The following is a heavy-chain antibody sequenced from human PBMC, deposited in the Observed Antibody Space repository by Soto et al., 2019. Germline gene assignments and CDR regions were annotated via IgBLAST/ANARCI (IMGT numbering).Heavy chain of an antibody. V-gene: IGHV3-21*01. Sequence: PGGSLRLSCAASGFTFSSYSMNWVRQAPGKGLEWVSSISSSSSYIYYADSVKGRFTISRDNAKNSLYLQMNSLRAEDTAVYYCAREGPRYNWFDPWGQGTLVTVSS. J-gene: IGHJ5*02. CDR1: GFTFSSYS. CDR2: ISSSSSYI. CDR3: AREGPRYNWFDP.